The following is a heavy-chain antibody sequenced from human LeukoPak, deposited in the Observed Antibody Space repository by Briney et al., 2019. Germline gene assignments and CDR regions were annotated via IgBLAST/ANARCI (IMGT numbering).Heavy chain of an antibody. Sequence: PGGSLRLSCAASGFTFSSYSMNWVRQAPGKGLEWVSYIGTSSSTKYYADSVKGRFTISRDNAQNSLYLQMNSLRDEDTAVYYCAIEGYCSGGTCYTNWFDTWGQGTLVTVSS. CDR2: IGTSSSTK. CDR1: GFTFSSYS. V-gene: IGHV3-48*02. J-gene: IGHJ5*02. CDR3: AIEGYCSGGTCYTNWFDT. D-gene: IGHD2-15*01.